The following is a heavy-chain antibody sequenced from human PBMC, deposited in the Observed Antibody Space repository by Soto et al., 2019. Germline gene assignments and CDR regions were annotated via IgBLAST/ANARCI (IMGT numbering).Heavy chain of an antibody. D-gene: IGHD5-12*01. CDR2: IYYSGST. CDR1: GGSISSSICY. CDR3: ASGYDLDWFDP. V-gene: IGHV4-39*01. J-gene: IGHJ5*02. Sequence: PSETLSLTCTVPGGSISSSICYWGWIRQPPGKGLEWIGSIYYSGSTYYNPSLKSRVTISVDTSKNQFSLKLSSVTAADTAVYYCASGYDLDWFDPWGQGTLVTVSP.